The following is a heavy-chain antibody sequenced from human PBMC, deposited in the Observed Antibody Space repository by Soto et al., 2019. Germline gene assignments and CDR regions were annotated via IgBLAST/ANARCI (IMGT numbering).Heavy chain of an antibody. CDR3: AKDGGIVGSTGFDY. Sequence: EVPLLESGGGLVQPGGSLRLSCAASGFTFSSYAMSWVRQAPGKGLEWVSAISGSGGSTYYADSVKGRFTISRDNSKNTLYLQMNGLRAEDTAVYDCAKDGGIVGSTGFDYWGQGTLVTVSS. D-gene: IGHD1-26*01. J-gene: IGHJ4*02. CDR1: GFTFSSYA. CDR2: ISGSGGST. V-gene: IGHV3-23*01.